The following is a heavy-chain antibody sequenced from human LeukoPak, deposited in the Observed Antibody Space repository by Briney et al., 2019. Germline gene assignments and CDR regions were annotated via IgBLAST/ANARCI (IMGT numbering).Heavy chain of an antibody. CDR1: GGSISSYY. V-gene: IGHV4-59*01. Sequence: TPSETLSLTCTVSGGSISSYYWSWIRQPPGKGLEWIGYIYYSGSTNYNPSLKSRVTISVDTSKNQFSLKLSSVTAADTAVYYCARDGKGYDYFDYWGQGTLVTVS. CDR2: IYYSGST. CDR3: ARDGKGYDYFDY. D-gene: IGHD5-12*01. J-gene: IGHJ4*02.